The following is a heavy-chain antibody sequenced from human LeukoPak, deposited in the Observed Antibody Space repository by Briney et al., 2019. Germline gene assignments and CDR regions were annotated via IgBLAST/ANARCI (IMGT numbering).Heavy chain of an antibody. CDR2: LSGSGGST. V-gene: IGHV3-23*01. CDR1: GFMFSSYA. Sequence: PGGSLRLSCAASGFMFSSYAMNWVRQAPGKGLEWVSGLSGSGGSTYYADSVKGRFTSSRDNAKNSLFLQLNSLRAEDTAVYYCARDSDSSTWAFDYWGQGTVVTVSS. D-gene: IGHD6-13*01. CDR3: ARDSDSSTWAFDY. J-gene: IGHJ4*02.